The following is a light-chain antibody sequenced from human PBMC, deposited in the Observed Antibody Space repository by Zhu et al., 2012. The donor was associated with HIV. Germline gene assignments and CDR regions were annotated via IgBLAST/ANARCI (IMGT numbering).Light chain of an antibody. Sequence: DIQMTQSPSTLSASVGDRVTIACRASQNVYKFVAWYQQKPDKAPKVLIYEASKLQTGVPSRFNGSGSGTEFTLTISSLQPDDFATYSCQQYYTPSYNFGQGTKLQIK. CDR2: EAS. V-gene: IGKV1-5*03. CDR1: QNVYKF. CDR3: QQYYTPSYN. J-gene: IGKJ2*01.